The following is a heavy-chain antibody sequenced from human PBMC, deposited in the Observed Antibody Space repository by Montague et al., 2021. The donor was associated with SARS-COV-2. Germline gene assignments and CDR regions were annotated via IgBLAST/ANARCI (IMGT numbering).Heavy chain of an antibody. CDR2: MHFTGKT. CDR3: ARDRFDFGAGRQGTIDF. V-gene: IGHV4-4*07. J-gene: IGHJ4*02. Sequence: SETLSLTCSVSGDSITNHYWSWIRQPAGKGLEWIGRMHFTGKTNFSPFFSSRLTMSADTSKNQFSLRLTSVTAADTAIYFCARDRFDFGAGRQGTIDFWGQGALVTVSS. CDR1: GDSITNHY. D-gene: IGHD3-10*01.